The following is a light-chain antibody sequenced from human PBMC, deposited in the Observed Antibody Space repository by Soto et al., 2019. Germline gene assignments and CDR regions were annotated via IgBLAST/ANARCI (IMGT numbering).Light chain of an antibody. CDR1: SRDVGGYDS. J-gene: IGLJ2*01. Sequence: QSVLTQPPSASGSPGQSVTISCTGTSRDVGGYDSVSWYQLHPGKAPKLLIYEVNKRPSGVPDRFSGSKSGNTASLTVSGLQTDDESDYYCSSYARNRDVLFGGGTKLTVL. V-gene: IGLV2-8*01. CDR3: SSYARNRDVL. CDR2: EVN.